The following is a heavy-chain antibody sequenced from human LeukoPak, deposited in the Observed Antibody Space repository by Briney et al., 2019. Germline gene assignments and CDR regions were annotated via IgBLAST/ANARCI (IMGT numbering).Heavy chain of an antibody. CDR1: GYSFTSYW. CDR3: ARVVYCTSTSCSGFDY. J-gene: IGHJ4*02. V-gene: IGHV5-51*01. Sequence: GESLKISCKGSGYSFTSYWIGWVRQMPGKGLEWMGIIYPGDSDTRYSPSFQGQVIISADKSTSTAYLQWSSLKASDTAMYYCARVVYCTSTSCSGFDYWAREPWSPSPQ. D-gene: IGHD2-2*01. CDR2: IYPGDSDT.